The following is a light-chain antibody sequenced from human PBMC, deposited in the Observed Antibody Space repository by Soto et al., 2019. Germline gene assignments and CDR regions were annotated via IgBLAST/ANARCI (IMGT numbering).Light chain of an antibody. Sequence: MSKSAAAVSVSVGDRVTITCRASQDISDYLAWYQQKPGQVPKLLISAASTLQSGVPSRFRGSASGTDFTLTISGLQPDDFTRYCCQNYTGPPWTFAQGTKVAI. CDR2: AAS. CDR3: QNYTGPPWT. V-gene: IGKV1-27*01. J-gene: IGKJ1*01. CDR1: QDISDY.